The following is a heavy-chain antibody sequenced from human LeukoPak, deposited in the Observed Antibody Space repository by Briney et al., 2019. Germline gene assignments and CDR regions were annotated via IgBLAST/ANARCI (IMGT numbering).Heavy chain of an antibody. Sequence: GGSLRLSCAASGFTFSSYGMNWVRQAPGKGLEWVSFIRYDGNNKYYADSVKGRFTISRDNSKNTLYVQMNSLSTEDTAVYYCAKDRFYNYYGSGRFDSWGQGTLVTVSS. J-gene: IGHJ5*01. CDR2: IRYDGNNK. D-gene: IGHD3-10*01. V-gene: IGHV3-30*02. CDR1: GFTFSSYG. CDR3: AKDRFYNYYGSGRFDS.